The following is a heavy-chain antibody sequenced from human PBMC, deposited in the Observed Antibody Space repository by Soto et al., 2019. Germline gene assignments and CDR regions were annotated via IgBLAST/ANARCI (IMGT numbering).Heavy chain of an antibody. CDR2: IYPGDSDT. CDR1: GYTFTNYW. CDR3: ARQFNFDF. J-gene: IGHJ4*02. Sequence: GESLKISCRGSGYTFTNYWIGWVRQMPGKGLEWMGIIYPGDSDTTYSPSFQGQVTISADKSINTAYLQWSSLKTSDTAMYYCARQFNFDFWGQGTLVTVSS. V-gene: IGHV5-51*01.